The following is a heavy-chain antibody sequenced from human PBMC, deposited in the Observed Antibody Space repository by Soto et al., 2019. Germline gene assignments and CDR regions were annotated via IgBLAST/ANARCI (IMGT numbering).Heavy chain of an antibody. CDR3: AIVSNYDSSGYYYDY. D-gene: IGHD3-22*01. CDR2: IWYDGSNK. Sequence: QVQLVESGGGVVQPGRSLRLSCAASGFTFSSYGMHWVRQAPGKGLERVAVIWYDGSNKYYADSVKGRFTISRDNSKNTLYLQMNSLRAEDTAVYYCAIVSNYDSSGYYYDYWGQGTLVTVSS. V-gene: IGHV3-33*01. CDR1: GFTFSSYG. J-gene: IGHJ4*02.